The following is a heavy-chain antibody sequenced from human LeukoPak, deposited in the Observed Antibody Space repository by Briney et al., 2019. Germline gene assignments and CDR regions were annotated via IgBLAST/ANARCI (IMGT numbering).Heavy chain of an antibody. V-gene: IGHV3-23*01. CDR2: ISGSGGST. Sequence: GGSLRLSCAASGFTFSNYWMHWVRQAPGKGLEWVSAISGSGGSTYYADSVKGRFTISRDNSKNTLYLQMNSLRAEDTAVYYCAKGNGSGTRGGYYYYYYMDVWGKGTTVTVSS. CDR3: AKGNGSGTRGGYYYYYYMDV. CDR1: GFTFSNYW. J-gene: IGHJ6*03. D-gene: IGHD3-10*01.